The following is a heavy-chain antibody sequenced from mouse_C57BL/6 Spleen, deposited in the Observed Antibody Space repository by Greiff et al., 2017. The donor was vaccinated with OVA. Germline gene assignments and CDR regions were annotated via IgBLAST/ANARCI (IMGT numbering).Heavy chain of an antibody. D-gene: IGHD1-1*01. CDR1: GYTFTSYW. CDR2: IDPSDSGT. Sequence: QVQLQQPGAELVKPGASVKLSCKASGYTFTSYWMQWVKQRPGQGLEWIGEIDPSDSGTNYNQKFKGKATVTVDTSSSTAYMQLSSLTSEDSAVYYCARFITTVVDGDYWGQGTTLTVSS. CDR3: ARFITTVVDGDY. V-gene: IGHV1-50*01. J-gene: IGHJ2*01.